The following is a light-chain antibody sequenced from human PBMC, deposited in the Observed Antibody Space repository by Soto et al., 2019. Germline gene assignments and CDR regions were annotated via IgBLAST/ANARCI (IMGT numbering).Light chain of an antibody. CDR2: GAS. CDR1: QSVSSTF. V-gene: IGKV3-20*01. CDR3: QQYGSSPWT. J-gene: IGKJ1*01. Sequence: EIVLTQSPGTLSLSPGERATLSCRASQSVSSTFLAWYQHKPGRPPRLLIHGASSRATGIPDRFSGSGSGTDFTLTISRLEPEDFAVYYCQQYGSSPWTFGQGTKVDIK.